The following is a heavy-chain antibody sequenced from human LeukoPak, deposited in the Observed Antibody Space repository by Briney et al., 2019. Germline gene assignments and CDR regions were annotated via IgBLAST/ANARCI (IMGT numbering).Heavy chain of an antibody. Sequence: SQTLSLTCAISGDSVSRNTAGWSWIRQSPSRGLEWLGRTYYRSKWYSDFAPSVRNRITINPDTSKNQFSLQLNSVTAADTAVYYCARKGSSPYSSGWYRGSRAEYFQHWGQGTLVTVSS. CDR2: TYYRSKWYS. V-gene: IGHV6-1*01. CDR1: GDSVSRNTAG. D-gene: IGHD6-19*01. J-gene: IGHJ1*01. CDR3: ARKGSSPYSSGWYRGSRAEYFQH.